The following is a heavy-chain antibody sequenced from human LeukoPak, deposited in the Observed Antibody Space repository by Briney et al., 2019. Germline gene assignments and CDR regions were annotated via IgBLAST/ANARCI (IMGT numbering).Heavy chain of an antibody. CDR1: GGSITSYH. V-gene: IGHV4-59*01. CDR3: ARGGSGTYYHY. CDR2: IYYSGST. D-gene: IGHD1-26*01. Sequence: KPLETLSLTCTVSGGSITSYHYSWIRQPPGKGLEWIGYIYYSGSTNYNPSLKSRVTISVDTSKNQFSLKLSSVTAADTAVYYCARGGSGTYYHYWGQGTLVTVSS. J-gene: IGHJ4*02.